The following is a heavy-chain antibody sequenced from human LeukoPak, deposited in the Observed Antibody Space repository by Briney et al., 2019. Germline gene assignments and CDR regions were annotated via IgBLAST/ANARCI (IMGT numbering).Heavy chain of an antibody. CDR2: ISGSGGST. D-gene: IGHD3-16*01. CDR1: GFTFSSYA. CDR3: AKDMGMGDLFYYYAMDV. V-gene: IGHV3-23*01. J-gene: IGHJ6*02. Sequence: PGGSLRLSCAASGFTFSSYAMSWVRQAPGKGLEWVSAISGSGGSTYYADSEKGRFTISRDNSKNTLYLQMNSLRAEDTAVYYCAKDMGMGDLFYYYAMDVWGQGTTVTVSS.